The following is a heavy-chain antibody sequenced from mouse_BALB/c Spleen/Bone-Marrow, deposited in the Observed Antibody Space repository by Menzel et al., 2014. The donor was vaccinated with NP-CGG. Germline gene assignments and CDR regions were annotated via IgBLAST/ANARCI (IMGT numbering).Heavy chain of an antibody. J-gene: IGHJ2*01. CDR2: IYPFNGGT. CDR1: GYTFTDYN. V-gene: IGHV1S29*02. Sequence: EVKLVESGPELVKSGTSVKISCKASGYTFTDYNMHCVKQSHGKSLEWIGYIYPFNGGTDYNQKFKSKATMTVDKSSITYYMYLLNLTSEDSSVYYFARSIYFDYWGQCTTLTVSS. CDR3: ARSIYFDY. D-gene: IGHD2-10*02.